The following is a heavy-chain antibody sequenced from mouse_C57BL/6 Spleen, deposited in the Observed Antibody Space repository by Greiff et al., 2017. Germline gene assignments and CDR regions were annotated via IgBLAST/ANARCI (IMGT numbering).Heavy chain of an antibody. D-gene: IGHD2-4*01. Sequence: VKRVESGPGLVAPSQSLSITCTVSGFSLTSYGVSWVRQPPGKGLEWLGVIWGDGSTNYHSALISRLSISKDNSKSQVFLKLNRLRTDDTATYYWAKLGDYDVDCYAMDYWGQGTSVTVSS. V-gene: IGHV2-3*01. CDR2: IWGDGST. CDR3: AKLGDYDVDCYAMDY. CDR1: GFSLTSYG. J-gene: IGHJ4*01.